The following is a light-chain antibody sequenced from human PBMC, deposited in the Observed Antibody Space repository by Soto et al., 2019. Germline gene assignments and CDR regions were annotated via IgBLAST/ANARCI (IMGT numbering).Light chain of an antibody. Sequence: EMVMTQSPATLSVSPGERATLSCRASQSVRGNLAWYQQKPGQAPRLLVYGASTRATGIRARFSGSGSGTEFTLTITSLQSEDFAVYYCQQYNNWPLYTFGQGTKLEIK. J-gene: IGKJ2*01. V-gene: IGKV3-15*01. CDR2: GAS. CDR3: QQYNNWPLYT. CDR1: QSVRGN.